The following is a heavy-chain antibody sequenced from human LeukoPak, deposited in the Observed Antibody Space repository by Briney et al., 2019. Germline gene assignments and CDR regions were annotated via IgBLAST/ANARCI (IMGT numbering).Heavy chain of an antibody. CDR2: IKRDGREK. CDR3: ARDLVGTTYHYYYMDV. Sequence: GGSLRLSCAASEFTFSSYWMSWVRQVPGKGLEWVANIKRDGREKYYVDSVKGRFTISRDNAKNSLYLQMNGLRVEDTAVYYCARDLVGTTYHYYYMDVWGKGTTVTVSS. V-gene: IGHV3-7*01. CDR1: EFTFSSYW. J-gene: IGHJ6*03. D-gene: IGHD1-1*01.